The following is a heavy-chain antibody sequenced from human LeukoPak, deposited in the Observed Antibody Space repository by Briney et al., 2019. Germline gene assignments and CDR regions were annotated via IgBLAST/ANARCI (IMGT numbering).Heavy chain of an antibody. V-gene: IGHV3-7*01. CDR3: ARHVVAVGFDY. CDR2: IQQDGTEK. J-gene: IGHJ4*02. Sequence: PGGSLRLSCAVSGFSFTCYWMGWVRQAPGKGPEWVSNIQQDGTEKYYVDSVKGRFTISRDNAKNSLYLQMNSLRAEDTAVYYCARHVVAVGFDYWGQGTLVTVSS. D-gene: IGHD3-22*01. CDR1: GFSFTCYW.